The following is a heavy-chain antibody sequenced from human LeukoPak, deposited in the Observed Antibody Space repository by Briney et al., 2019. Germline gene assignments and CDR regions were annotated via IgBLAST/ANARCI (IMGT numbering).Heavy chain of an antibody. D-gene: IGHD3-22*01. CDR1: GGSMSSYY. CDR2: GYSSGST. V-gene: IGHV4-4*07. CDR3: ARQAYDTGYDAFDI. J-gene: IGHJ3*02. Sequence: SQTLSLTCTVSGGSMSSYYWRRIRQPAGKGLEWVGRGYSSGSTNLNPSLKSRLTMSIDTSKNQFSLKLISVTAADTAVYYCARQAYDTGYDAFDIWGQGTMVTVSS.